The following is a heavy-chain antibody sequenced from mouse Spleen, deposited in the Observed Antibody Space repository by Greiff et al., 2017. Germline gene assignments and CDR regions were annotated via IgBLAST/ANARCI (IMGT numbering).Heavy chain of an antibody. CDR1: GFTFSDFY. CDR2: SRNKANDYTT. J-gene: IGHJ1*01. Sequence: EVKLVESGGGLVQSGRSLRLSCATSGFTFSDFYMEWVRQAPGKGLEWIAASRNKANDYTTEYSASVKGRFIVSRDTSQSILYLQMNALRAEDTAIYYCARDAKVPWYFDVWGAGTTVTVSS. V-gene: IGHV7-1*01. CDR3: ARDAKVPWYFDV. D-gene: IGHD1-3*01.